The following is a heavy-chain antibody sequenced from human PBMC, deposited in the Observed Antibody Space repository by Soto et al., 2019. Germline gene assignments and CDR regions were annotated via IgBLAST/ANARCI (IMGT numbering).Heavy chain of an antibody. V-gene: IGHV1-18*01. D-gene: IGHD1-26*01. CDR3: ARDRVGTTASPPGY. Sequence: GASVKVSCKASGYTFTSYAMHWVRQAPGQGLEWMGWISAYNGNINYAQKLQGRVTMTTDTSTSTAYMEVRSLTSDDTAVYCCARDRVGTTASPPGYWGQGTLVTVSS. J-gene: IGHJ4*02. CDR2: ISAYNGNI. CDR1: GYTFTSYA.